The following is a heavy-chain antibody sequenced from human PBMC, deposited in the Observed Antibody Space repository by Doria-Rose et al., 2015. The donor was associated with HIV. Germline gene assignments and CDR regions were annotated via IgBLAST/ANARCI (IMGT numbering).Heavy chain of an antibody. J-gene: IGHJ4*02. CDR2: IFSDDEG. Sequence: QVTLKESGPVLVKPTETLTLTCTVSGVSLSSPGMGVSWIRQPPGKALEWLANIFSDDEGSYKTSLKSSLTIARGTYKSQVVVTMTDMDPVDTATYYCARIKSSRWYHKYYFDFWGQGTLVIVSA. V-gene: IGHV2-26*01. D-gene: IGHD6-13*01. CDR3: ARIKSSRWYHKYYFDF. CDR1: GVSLSSPGMG.